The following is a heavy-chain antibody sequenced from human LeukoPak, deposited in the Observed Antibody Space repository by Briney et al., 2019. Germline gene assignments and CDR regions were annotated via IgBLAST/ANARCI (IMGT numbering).Heavy chain of an antibody. D-gene: IGHD4-11*01. CDR3: ARAFNSIQPLDY. V-gene: IGHV1-46*01. J-gene: IGHJ4*02. CDR1: GYTFGTHW. CDR2: INPSGDVR. Sequence: ASVKVSCKASGYTFGTHWMHWVRQAPGQGLEWMGIINPSGDVRLYARKFQGRVTVTRDMSTRTVYMELSDLRSEDTAVYYCARAFNSIQPLDYWGQGTLVTVSS.